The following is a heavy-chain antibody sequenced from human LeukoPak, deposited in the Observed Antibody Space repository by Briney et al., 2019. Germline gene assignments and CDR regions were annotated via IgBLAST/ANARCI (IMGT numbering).Heavy chain of an antibody. CDR2: IWYDGSNK. D-gene: IGHD3-10*01. J-gene: IGHJ4*02. V-gene: IGHV3-33*01. CDR1: GSTFSSYG. Sequence: GRSLRLSCAASGSTFSSYGMHWVRQAPGKGLEWVAVIWYDGSNKYYADSVKGRFTISRDNSKNTLYLQMNSLRAEDTAVYYCAREHVLLWFGELLDWGQGTLVTVSS. CDR3: AREHVLLWFGELLD.